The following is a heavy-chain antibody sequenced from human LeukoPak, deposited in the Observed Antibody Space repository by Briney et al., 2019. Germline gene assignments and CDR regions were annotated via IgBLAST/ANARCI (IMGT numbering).Heavy chain of an antibody. V-gene: IGHV3-7*04. CDR1: GFTFSSYW. CDR2: IKQDGSEK. D-gene: IGHD6-19*01. J-gene: IGHJ1*01. Sequence: HTGGSLRLSCAASGFTFSSYWMSWVRQAPGKGLEWVANIKQDGSEKYYVDSVKGRFIISRDNAKNSLYLQMNSLTAEDTAVYYCARADNSGWYKEFQHWGQGTLVTVSS. CDR3: ARADNSGWYKEFQH.